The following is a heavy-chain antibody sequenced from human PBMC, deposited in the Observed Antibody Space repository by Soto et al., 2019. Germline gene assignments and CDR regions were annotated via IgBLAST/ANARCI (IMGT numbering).Heavy chain of an antibody. CDR2: IKQDGSEK. CDR3: AFGPSPRRGVRGVMTFDY. V-gene: IGHV3-7*03. CDR1: GFTFISYW. Sequence: PGGSLRLSCAASGFTFISYWMSWVRQAPGKGLEWVANIKQDGSEKYYVDSVKGRFTISRDNAKNSLYLQMNSLRAEDTAVYYCAFGPSPRRGVRGVMTFDYWGQGTLVTVSS. D-gene: IGHD3-10*01. J-gene: IGHJ4*02.